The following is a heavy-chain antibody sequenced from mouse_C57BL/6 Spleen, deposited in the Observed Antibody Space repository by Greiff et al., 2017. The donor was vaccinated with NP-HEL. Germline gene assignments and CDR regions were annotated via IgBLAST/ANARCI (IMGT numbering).Heavy chain of an antibody. CDR3: ARSGYYGSSPYWYFDV. CDR2: ILPGSGST. Sequence: VKLVESGAELMKPGASVKLSCKATGYTFTGYWIEWVKQRPGHGLEWIGEILPGSGSTNYNEKFKGKATFTADTSSNTAYMQLSSLTTEDSAIYYCARSGYYGSSPYWYFDVWGTGTTVTVSS. CDR1: GYTFTGYW. J-gene: IGHJ1*03. D-gene: IGHD1-1*01. V-gene: IGHV1-9*01.